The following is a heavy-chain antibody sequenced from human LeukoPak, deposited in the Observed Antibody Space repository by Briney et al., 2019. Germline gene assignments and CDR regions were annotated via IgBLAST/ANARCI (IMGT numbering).Heavy chain of an antibody. Sequence: GGPLRLSCAASGFTFNTYAMRWVRQAPGKGLEWVSSISGSGDTTYYADSVKGRFTISRDSSKNTLYLQMNSLRAEDTAVYYCARAYCTGATCSGNDYWGQGTLVTVSS. CDR2: ISGSGDTT. V-gene: IGHV3-23*01. CDR1: GFTFNTYA. D-gene: IGHD2-8*02. J-gene: IGHJ4*02. CDR3: ARAYCTGATCSGNDY.